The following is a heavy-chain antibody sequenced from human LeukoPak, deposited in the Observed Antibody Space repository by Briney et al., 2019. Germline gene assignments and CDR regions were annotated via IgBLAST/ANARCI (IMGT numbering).Heavy chain of an antibody. J-gene: IGHJ5*02. CDR3: ARGDYSSSWYHRAGYWFDP. D-gene: IGHD6-13*01. Sequence: ASVKVSCKASGYTFTGYYMHWVRQAPGQGLEWMGWINPNSGGTNYAQKFQGRVTMTRDTSISTAYMELSRLRSDDTAVYYCARGDYSSSWYHRAGYWFDPWGQGTLVTVSS. CDR2: INPNSGGT. CDR1: GYTFTGYY. V-gene: IGHV1-2*02.